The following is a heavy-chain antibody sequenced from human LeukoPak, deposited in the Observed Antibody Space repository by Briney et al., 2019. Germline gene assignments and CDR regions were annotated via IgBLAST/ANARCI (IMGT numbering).Heavy chain of an antibody. CDR2: ISGSGGST. V-gene: IGHV3-23*01. J-gene: IGHJ6*02. D-gene: IGHD1-14*01. Sequence: GGSLRLSCAASGFTFSSYAMSWVRQAPGKGLEWVSAISGSGGSTYYADSVKGRFTISRDNSKNTLYLQMNSLRAEDTAVYYCARDLSRSYYYYYGMDVWGQGTTVTVSS. CDR3: ARDLSRSYYYYYGMDV. CDR1: GFTFSSYA.